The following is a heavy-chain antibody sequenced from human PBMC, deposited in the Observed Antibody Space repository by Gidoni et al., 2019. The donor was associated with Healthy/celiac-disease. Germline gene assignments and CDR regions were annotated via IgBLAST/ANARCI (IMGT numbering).Heavy chain of an antibody. CDR3: ARARRRVTTVTGVGPGWFDP. V-gene: IGHV6-1*01. CDR2: TYYRSKWYN. J-gene: IGHJ5*02. CDR1: GDSVSRKSAA. Sequence: QVQLQQSGPGLVKPSKTLSLTCAISGDSVSRKSAAWNCIRQSPSQGLEWLGRTYYRSKWYNDYAVSVKIRITINPDTSKNQFSLQLNSVTPEDTAVYYCARARRRVTTVTGVGPGWFDPWGQGTLVTVSS. D-gene: IGHD4-17*01.